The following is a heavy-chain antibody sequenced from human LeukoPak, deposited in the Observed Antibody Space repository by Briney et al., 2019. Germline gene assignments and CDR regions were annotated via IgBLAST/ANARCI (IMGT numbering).Heavy chain of an antibody. J-gene: IGHJ4*02. D-gene: IGHD6-13*01. V-gene: IGHV1-69*01. Sequence: GSSVKVSCKASGGTFSSYAISWVRQAPGQGLEWMGGIIPIFGTANYAQKFQGRVTITADESTSTAYMELSSLRSEDTAVYYCARARRARQQLVHGRYYFDYWGQGTLVTVSS. CDR3: ARARRARQQLVHGRYYFDY. CDR2: IIPIFGTA. CDR1: GGTFSSYA.